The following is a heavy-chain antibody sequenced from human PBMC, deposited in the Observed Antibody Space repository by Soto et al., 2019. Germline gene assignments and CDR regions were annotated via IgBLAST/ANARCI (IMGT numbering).Heavy chain of an antibody. D-gene: IGHD1-1*01. CDR2: ISYDGSNK. CDR3: ARPLWSNVYNWGYCDL. V-gene: IGHV3-30-3*01. J-gene: IGHJ2*01. CDR1: GFTFSSYA. Sequence: QVQLVESGGGVVQPGRSLRLSCAASGFTFSSYAMHWVRQAPGKGLEWVAVISYDGSNKYYADSVKGRFTISRDNSKNTLDLQMNSVRAEDTAGYYWARPLWSNVYNWGYCDLWGRGTLVTVSS.